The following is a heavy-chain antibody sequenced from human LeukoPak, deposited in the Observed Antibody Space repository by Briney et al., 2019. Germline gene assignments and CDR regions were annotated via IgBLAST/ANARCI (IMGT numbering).Heavy chain of an antibody. J-gene: IGHJ3*02. CDR3: ARGLGLGAFDI. V-gene: IGHV3-21*01. Sequence: GGSLRLSCAASGSNFSIYGMNWVRQAPGKRLEWVAFITASSNYIYHVDSLKGRFTISRDNAKNSLYLQMSSLRAEDTAVYYCARGLGLGAFDIWGQGTLVTVSS. D-gene: IGHD6-19*01. CDR1: GSNFSIYG. CDR2: ITASSNYI.